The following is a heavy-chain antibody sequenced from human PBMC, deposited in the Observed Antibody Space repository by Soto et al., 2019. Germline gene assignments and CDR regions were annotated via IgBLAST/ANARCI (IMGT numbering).Heavy chain of an antibody. V-gene: IGHV3-23*01. CDR2: ISGSGGST. CDR3: AKGYVKSFDY. Sequence: PGGSLRLSXEAFGFTFSTYTMNWVRQAPGKGLEWVSAISGSGGSTYYADSVKGRFTISRDNSKNTLYLQMNSLRAEDTAVYYCAKGYVKSFDYWGQGTLVTVSS. D-gene: IGHD3-16*01. J-gene: IGHJ4*02. CDR1: GFTFSTYT.